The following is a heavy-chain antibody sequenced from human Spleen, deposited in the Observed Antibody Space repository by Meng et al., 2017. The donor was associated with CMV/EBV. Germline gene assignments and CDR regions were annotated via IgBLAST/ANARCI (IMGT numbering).Heavy chain of an antibody. CDR3: ARGDSSSLPTYYYYYGMDV. Sequence: GESLKISCAASGFTFSDYWMAWIRQTPGKGLEWVANIKRDGSEKYYVDSVKGRFTVSRDNAKNSLHLQMNSLRAEDTAVYFCARGDSSSLPTYYYYYGMDVWGQGTTVTVSS. D-gene: IGHD6-6*01. V-gene: IGHV3-7*01. J-gene: IGHJ6*02. CDR2: IKRDGSEK. CDR1: GFTFSDYW.